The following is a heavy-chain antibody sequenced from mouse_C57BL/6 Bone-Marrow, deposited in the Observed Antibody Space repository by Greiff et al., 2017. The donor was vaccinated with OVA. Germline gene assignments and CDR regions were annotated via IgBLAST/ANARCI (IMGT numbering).Heavy chain of an antibody. CDR2: ISSGGDYI. CDR1: GFTFSSYA. CDR3: ARGGYDWFAY. V-gene: IGHV5S21*01. D-gene: IGHD2-2*01. J-gene: IGHJ3*01. Sequence: EVQLVESGEGLVKPGGSLKLSCAASGFTFSSYAMSWVRQTPEKRLEWVAYISSGGDYIYYADTVKGRFTISRDNARNTLYLQLSSLKSEDTAMDYCARGGYDWFAYWGQGTLVTVSA.